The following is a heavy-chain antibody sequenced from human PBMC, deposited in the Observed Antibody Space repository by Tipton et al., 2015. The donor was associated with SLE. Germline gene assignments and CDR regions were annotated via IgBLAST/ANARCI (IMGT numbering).Heavy chain of an antibody. V-gene: IGHV3-53*05. CDR1: GFTVSSNY. D-gene: IGHD5-12*01. CDR2: IYSGGST. CDR3: ARDIRYIVATTRNAFDI. J-gene: IGHJ3*02. Sequence: SLRLSCAASGFTVSSNYMSWVRQAPGKGLEWVSVIYSGGSTYYADSVKGRFTISRDNSKNTLYLQMNSLRAEDTAVYYCARDIRYIVATTRNAFDIWGQGTMVIVSS.